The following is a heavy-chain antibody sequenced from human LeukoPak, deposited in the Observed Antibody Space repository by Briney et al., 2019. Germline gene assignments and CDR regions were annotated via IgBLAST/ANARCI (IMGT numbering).Heavy chain of an antibody. Sequence: KSSETLSLTCAVYGGSFSGYYWSWIRQPPGKGLEWIGEINHSGSTNYNPSLKSRVTISVDTSKNQFSLKLSSVTAADTAVYYCARGLLTYYYGSGSPHYFDYWGQGTLVTVSS. D-gene: IGHD3-10*01. CDR1: GGSFSGYY. V-gene: IGHV4-34*01. CDR3: ARGLLTYYYGSGSPHYFDY. CDR2: INHSGST. J-gene: IGHJ4*02.